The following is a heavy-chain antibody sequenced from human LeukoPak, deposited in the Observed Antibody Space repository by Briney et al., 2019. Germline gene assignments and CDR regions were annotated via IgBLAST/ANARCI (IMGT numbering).Heavy chain of an antibody. Sequence: GGSLRLSCAASGFTFSSYGMHWVRQAPGKGLEWVAVMWYDGSNKYYADSVKGRFTISRDNSKNTLYLQMNSLRAEDTAVYYCARDYRYSSGWYADGMDVWGKGTTVTVSS. D-gene: IGHD6-19*01. CDR1: GFTFSSYG. V-gene: IGHV3-33*01. J-gene: IGHJ6*04. CDR3: ARDYRYSSGWYADGMDV. CDR2: MWYDGSNK.